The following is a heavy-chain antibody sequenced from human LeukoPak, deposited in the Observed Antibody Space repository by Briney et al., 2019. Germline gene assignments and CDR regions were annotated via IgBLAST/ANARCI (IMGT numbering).Heavy chain of an antibody. CDR1: GGSFSGYY. D-gene: IGHD5-12*01. Sequence: PSQTLSLTCAVYGGSFSGYYWSWIRQPPGKGLEWNGEINHSGSTNYNPSLKSRVTISVDTSKNQFSLKLSSVTAADTAVYYCATQGYSGYDDRGSFDYWGQGTLVTVSS. J-gene: IGHJ4*02. V-gene: IGHV4-34*01. CDR2: INHSGST. CDR3: ATQGYSGYDDRGSFDY.